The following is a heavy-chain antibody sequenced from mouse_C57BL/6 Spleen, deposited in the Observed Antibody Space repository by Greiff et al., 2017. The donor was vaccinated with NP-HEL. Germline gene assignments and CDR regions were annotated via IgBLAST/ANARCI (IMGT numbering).Heavy chain of an antibody. CDR2: INYDGSST. V-gene: IGHV5-16*01. Sequence: EVMLVESEGGLVQPGSSMKLSCTASGFTFSDYYMAWVRQVPEKGLEWVANINYDGSSTYYLDSLKSRFIISGDNAKNILYLQMSSLKSEDTATYYCARTPIYYDYDGYYFDYWGQGTTLTVSS. J-gene: IGHJ2*01. D-gene: IGHD2-4*01. CDR1: GFTFSDYY. CDR3: ARTPIYYDYDGYYFDY.